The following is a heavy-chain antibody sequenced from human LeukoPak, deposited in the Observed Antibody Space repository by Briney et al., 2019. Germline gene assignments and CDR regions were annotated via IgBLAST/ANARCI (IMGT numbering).Heavy chain of an antibody. V-gene: IGHV4-30-2*05. CDR3: ARVPITMIVVGFDY. Sequence: PSETLSLTCVVSGGSISSGGYSWSWIRQPPGRGLEFIGYIYHSGATYYNPSLKSRVTISVDTSKNQFSLKLSSVTAADTAVYYCARVPITMIVVGFDYWGQGTLVTVSS. D-gene: IGHD3-22*01. CDR1: GGSISSGGYS. CDR2: IYHSGAT. J-gene: IGHJ4*02.